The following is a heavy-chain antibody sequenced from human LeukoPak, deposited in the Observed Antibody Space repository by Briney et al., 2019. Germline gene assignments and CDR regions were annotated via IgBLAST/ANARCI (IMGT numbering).Heavy chain of an antibody. CDR2: IYYSGST. V-gene: IGHV4-59*01. CDR1: GGSISSYY. D-gene: IGHD4-17*01. Sequence: SETLSLTCTVSGGSISSYYWSWIRQPPGKGLEWIGYIYYSGSTNYNPSLKSRVTISVDTSKNQFSLKLSSVTAADTAVCYCARDPYYGAPDYWGQGTLVTVSS. J-gene: IGHJ4*02. CDR3: ARDPYYGAPDY.